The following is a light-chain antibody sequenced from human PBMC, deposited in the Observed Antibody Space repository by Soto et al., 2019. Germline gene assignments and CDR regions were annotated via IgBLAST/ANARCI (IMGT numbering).Light chain of an antibody. CDR2: DAS. CDR1: QTFSSY. Sequence: EIVLTQSPATLSFSPGERATLSCRASQTFSSYLAWYQQKPGQAPRLLIYDASNRATGVPARFSGSGSGTVFTLTISSLEPEYFAFCYCQQRSIWPPECTFGQGTKLEIK. CDR3: QQRSIWPPECT. V-gene: IGKV3-11*01. J-gene: IGKJ2*02.